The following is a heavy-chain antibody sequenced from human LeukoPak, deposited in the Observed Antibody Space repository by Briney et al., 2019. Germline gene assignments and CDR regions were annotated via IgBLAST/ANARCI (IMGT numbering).Heavy chain of an antibody. D-gene: IGHD6-6*01. Sequence: PSETLSLTCAVYGGSFSGYYWSWIRQPPGKGLEWIGEINHSGSTNYNPSLKSRVTISVDMSKNQFSLKLSSVTAADTAVYYCARGRGIAARRGYDYWGQGTLVTVSS. V-gene: IGHV4-34*01. CDR1: GGSFSGYY. J-gene: IGHJ4*02. CDR2: INHSGST. CDR3: ARGRGIAARRGYDY.